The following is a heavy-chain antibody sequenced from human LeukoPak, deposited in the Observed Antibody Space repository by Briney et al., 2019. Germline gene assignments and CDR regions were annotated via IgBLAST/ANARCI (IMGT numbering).Heavy chain of an antibody. CDR3: ARDTLLTGTTGSGRTLTMYYYYYGMDV. J-gene: IGHJ6*02. Sequence: SQTLSLTCAISGDSVSSNSAAWNWIRQSPSRGLEWLGRTYYRSKWYNDYAVSVKSRITINPDTSKNQFSLQLNSVTPEDTAVYYCARDTLLTGTTGSGRTLTMYYYYYGMDVWGQGTTVTVSS. CDR1: GDSVSSNSAA. CDR2: TYYRSKWYN. V-gene: IGHV6-1*01. D-gene: IGHD1-20*01.